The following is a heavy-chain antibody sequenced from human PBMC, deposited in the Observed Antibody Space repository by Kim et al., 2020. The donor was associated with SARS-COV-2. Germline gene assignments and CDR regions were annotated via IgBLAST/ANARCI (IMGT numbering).Heavy chain of an antibody. D-gene: IGHD3-22*01. CDR3: AKDGGMAGSGYYYYFDY. J-gene: IGHJ4*02. V-gene: IGHV3-30*02. Sequence: GKGRFTISRDNSKTTLYLQMNSLRAEDTAVYYCAKDGGMAGSGYYYYFDYWGQGTLVTVSS.